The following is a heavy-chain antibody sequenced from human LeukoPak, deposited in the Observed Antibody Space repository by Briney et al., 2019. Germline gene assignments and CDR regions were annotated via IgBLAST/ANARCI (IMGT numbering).Heavy chain of an antibody. CDR1: GFTVSSGY. D-gene: IGHD1-26*01. J-gene: IGHJ4*02. CDR3: ARAKVGAAGFFAY. Sequence: GGSLRLSCAASGFTVSSGYMSWVRQAPGKGLEWVSVLYSGGDTYYADSVKGRFSISRDNSKNTLYLEVKSLRADDTAVYYCARAKVGAAGFFAYWGQGTLVTVSS. CDR2: LYSGGDT. V-gene: IGHV3-53*01.